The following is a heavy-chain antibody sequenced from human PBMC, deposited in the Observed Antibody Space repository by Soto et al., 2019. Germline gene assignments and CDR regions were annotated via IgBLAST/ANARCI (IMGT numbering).Heavy chain of an antibody. J-gene: IGHJ5*02. CDR3: TTVFDDSSGSLWFDP. CDR1: GFTFSNAW. CDR2: IKSKTDGGTT. V-gene: IGHV3-15*07. Sequence: VGSLRLSCAASGFTFSNAWMNWVRQAPGKGLEWVGRIKSKTDGGTTDYAAPVKGGFTISRDDSKNTLYLQMNSLKTEDTAVYYCTTVFDDSSGSLWFDPWGQGTLVTVSS. D-gene: IGHD3-22*01.